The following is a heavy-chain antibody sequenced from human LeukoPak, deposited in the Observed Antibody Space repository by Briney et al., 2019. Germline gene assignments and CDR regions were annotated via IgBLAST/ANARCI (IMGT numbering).Heavy chain of an antibody. D-gene: IGHD2-15*01. J-gene: IGHJ5*02. CDR2: ISAYNSNT. CDR1: GYTFTSYG. CDR3: ARSGTGYCSGGSCYKNWVDP. V-gene: IGHV1-18*01. Sequence: ASVKVSCKASGYTFTSYGISWVRQAPGQGLEWMGWISAYNSNTNYAEKLQDRVTMTTDTPTSTAYMELRGLRSDDTAVYYCARSGTGYCSGGSCYKNWVDPWGQGTPVTVSS.